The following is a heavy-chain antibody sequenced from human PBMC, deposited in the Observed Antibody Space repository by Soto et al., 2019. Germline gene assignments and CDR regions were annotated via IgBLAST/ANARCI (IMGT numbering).Heavy chain of an antibody. CDR1: GGTFSSYA. CDR3: ARARYCTNGVCYPALFDY. Sequence: ASVKVSCKASGGTFSSYAISGVRQAPGQGLEWMGGIIPIFGTANYAQKFQGRVTITADESTSTAYMELSSLRSEDTAVYYCARARYCTNGVCYPALFDYWGQGTLVTVSS. V-gene: IGHV1-69*13. J-gene: IGHJ4*02. D-gene: IGHD2-8*01. CDR2: IIPIFGTA.